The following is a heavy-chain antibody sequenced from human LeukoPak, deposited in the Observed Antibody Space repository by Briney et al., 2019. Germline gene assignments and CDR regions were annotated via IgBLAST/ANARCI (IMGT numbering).Heavy chain of an antibody. Sequence: PGGSLRLSCAASGFTFSSYGMSWVRQVPGKGLQWVSAISGGADSTYYADSVKGRFTISRDNSKNTLYLEMNSLRAEDTAVYYCAKVVVKNYYGVNWYFHYWGQGTLVSVSS. J-gene: IGHJ4*02. CDR3: AKVVVKNYYGVNWYFHY. V-gene: IGHV3-23*01. CDR2: ISGGADST. CDR1: GFTFSSYG. D-gene: IGHD4-17*01.